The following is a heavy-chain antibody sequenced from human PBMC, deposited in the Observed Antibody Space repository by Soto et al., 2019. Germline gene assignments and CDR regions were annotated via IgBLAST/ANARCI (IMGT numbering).Heavy chain of an antibody. D-gene: IGHD2-2*01. CDR3: AGTLPIPATAAQFDYYFDY. CDR1: GFTFSSYS. J-gene: IGHJ4*02. CDR2: ISSSSSTI. V-gene: IGHV3-48*01. Sequence: GGSLRLSCAASGFTFSSYSMNWVRQAPGKGLGWVSYISSSSSTIYYADSVKGRFTISRDNAKNSLYLQMNSLRAEDTAVYYCAGTLPIPATAAQFDYYFDYWGQGTLVTVSS.